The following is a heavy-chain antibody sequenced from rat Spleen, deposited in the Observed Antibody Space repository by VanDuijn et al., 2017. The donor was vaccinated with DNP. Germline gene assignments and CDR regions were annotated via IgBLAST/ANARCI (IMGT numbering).Heavy chain of an antibody. Sequence: EVKLVESGGGLVQPGRSLKLSCAASGFTFSSYWMNWIRQAPGKGLEWVASINTDGGSTYYPDSVKGRFTISRDNANRTLYLQMSRLGSEDTATYYCARGPNYGSGPDFFDYWGQGVMVTVSS. CDR2: INTDGGST. D-gene: IGHD1-11*01. J-gene: IGHJ2*01. CDR1: GFTFSSYW. V-gene: IGHV5-58*01. CDR3: ARGPNYGSGPDFFDY.